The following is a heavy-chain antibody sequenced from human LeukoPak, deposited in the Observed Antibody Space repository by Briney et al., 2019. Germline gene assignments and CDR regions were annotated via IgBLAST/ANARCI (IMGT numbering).Heavy chain of an antibody. CDR3: ARASYDFWSGYYLHDAFDI. CDR1: GGSISSGSYY. V-gene: IGHV4-61*02. J-gene: IGHJ3*02. D-gene: IGHD3-3*01. CDR2: IYTSGST. Sequence: SETLSLTCTVSGGSISSGSYYWSWIRQPAGKGLEWFGRIYTSGSTNYNPSLKSRVTISVDTSKNQFTLKLSSVTAADTAVYYCARASYDFWSGYYLHDAFDIWGQGTMVTVSS.